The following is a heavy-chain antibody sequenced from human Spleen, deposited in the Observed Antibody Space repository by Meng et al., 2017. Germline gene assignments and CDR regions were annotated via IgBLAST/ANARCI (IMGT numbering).Heavy chain of an antibody. CDR1: GYTFTGYY. Sequence: ASVKVSCKASGYTFTGYYMHWVRQAPGQGLEWMGWIKPNSGGTNYAQKFQGRVTMTRDTSISTAYMELSRLRSDDTAVYYCARYGSSNDAFDIWGQGTMVTVSS. J-gene: IGHJ3*02. CDR3: ARYGSSNDAFDI. CDR2: IKPNSGGT. D-gene: IGHD6-13*01. V-gene: IGHV1-2*02.